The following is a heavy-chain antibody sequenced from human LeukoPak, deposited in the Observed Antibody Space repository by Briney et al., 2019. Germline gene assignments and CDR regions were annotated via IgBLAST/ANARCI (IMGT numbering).Heavy chain of an antibody. J-gene: IGHJ4*02. CDR1: GGSISNNY. CDR3: ASSSWYYYFEY. V-gene: IGHV4-59*01. Sequence: PETLSLTCTVSGGSISNNYWSWIRQPPGKGLEWIGYIYYSGSTKYNPPLKSRVTISVDTSKNQFSLKLSSVTAADTAVYYCASSSWYYYFEYWGQGTLVTVSS. CDR2: IYYSGST. D-gene: IGHD6-13*01.